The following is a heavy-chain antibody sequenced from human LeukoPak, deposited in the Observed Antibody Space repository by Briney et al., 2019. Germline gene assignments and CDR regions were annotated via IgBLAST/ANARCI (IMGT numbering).Heavy chain of an antibody. CDR2: IKEDGSEK. CDR1: GFIFTDYW. CDR3: ARDPAIQTWLSAYYFDY. V-gene: IGHV3-7*01. Sequence: GGSLRLSCAASGFIFTDYWMYWVRQAPGRGLAWVANIKEDGSEKNYVDSVKGRFTISRDNAKNSVYLQMNSLRVEDTAVYYCARDPAIQTWLSAYYFDYWGQGTQVTVSS. D-gene: IGHD3-22*01. J-gene: IGHJ4*02.